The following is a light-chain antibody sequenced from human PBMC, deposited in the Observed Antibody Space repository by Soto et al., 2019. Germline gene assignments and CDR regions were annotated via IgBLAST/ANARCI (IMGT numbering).Light chain of an antibody. V-gene: IGKV3-20*01. Sequence: EKVMTQSPATLSVSPGERATLSCRASQSVSSNLAWYQQKPGQAPRLLIYGASNRATGIPDRFSGSGSGTDFTLTISRLEPEDFAVYYCQQYGSSGTFGQGTKVEIK. CDR1: QSVSSN. CDR3: QQYGSSGT. CDR2: GAS. J-gene: IGKJ1*01.